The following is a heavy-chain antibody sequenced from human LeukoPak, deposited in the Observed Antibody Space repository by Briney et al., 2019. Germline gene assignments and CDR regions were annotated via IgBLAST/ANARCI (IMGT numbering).Heavy chain of an antibody. Sequence: SETLSLTCAVYGGSFSGYYWSWIRQPPGKGLEWIGEINHSGSTNYNPSPKSRVTISVDKSKNQFSLKLSSVTAADTAVYYCARVRDVQARNWFDPWGQGTLVTVSS. D-gene: IGHD5-24*01. V-gene: IGHV4-34*01. CDR2: INHSGST. J-gene: IGHJ5*02. CDR1: GGSFSGYY. CDR3: ARVRDVQARNWFDP.